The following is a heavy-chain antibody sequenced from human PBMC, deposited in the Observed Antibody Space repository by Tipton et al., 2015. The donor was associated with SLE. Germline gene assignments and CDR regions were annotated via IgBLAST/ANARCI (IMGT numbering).Heavy chain of an antibody. V-gene: IGHV4-34*01. J-gene: IGHJ4*02. D-gene: IGHD1-26*01. CDR1: GGSFSNYY. CDR2: INHSGST. CDR3: ARDQGGR. Sequence: TLSLTCAVYGGSFSNYYWSWIRQPPGKGLEWIGDINHSGSTNYNPSLKSRVTISIDTSKNQISLRLSSVTAAVSVVYYCARDQGGRWVQVTLVTVSS.